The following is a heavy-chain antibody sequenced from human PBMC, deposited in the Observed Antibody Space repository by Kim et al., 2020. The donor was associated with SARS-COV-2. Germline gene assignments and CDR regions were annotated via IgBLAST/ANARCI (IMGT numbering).Heavy chain of an antibody. D-gene: IGHD2-2*01. J-gene: IGHJ4*02. CDR2: INPSGGAA. CDR3: ARVKFGFPAAYDF. CDR1: GYTFSNFY. V-gene: IGHV1-46*01. Sequence: ASVKVSCKASGYTFSNFYIHWVRQAPRQGLEWMGMINPSGGAASYPQKFQGRVSMTKDTSTTTVYMELSSLRSEDTAIYYCARVKFGFPAAYDFWGQGTL.